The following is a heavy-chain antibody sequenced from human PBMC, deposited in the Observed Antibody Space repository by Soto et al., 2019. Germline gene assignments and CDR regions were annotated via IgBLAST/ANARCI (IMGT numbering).Heavy chain of an antibody. CDR3: ARGGGKVVPAAISYYYGMDV. CDR1: GGSFSGYY. D-gene: IGHD2-2*01. Sequence: QVQLQQWGAGLLKPSETLSLTCAVYGGSFSGYYWSWIRQPPGKGLEWIGGINHSGSTNYNPSLKSRVTISVDTSKNQFSLKLSSVTAADTAVYYCARGGGKVVPAAISYYYGMDVWGQGTTVTVSS. J-gene: IGHJ6*02. CDR2: INHSGST. V-gene: IGHV4-34*01.